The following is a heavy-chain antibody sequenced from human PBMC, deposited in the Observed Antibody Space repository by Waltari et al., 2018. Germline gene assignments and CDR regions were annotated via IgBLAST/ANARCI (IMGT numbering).Heavy chain of an antibody. V-gene: IGHV1-8*03. Sequence: QVQLVQSGAEVKKPGASVKVSCKASGYIFSRYDINWVRQAPGQGLEWVGWMNPNSGNVGYAQKFQDRLTITRSTSTSTAYMELSSLTSEDTAVYYCARDGDYSGSGSFDYWGQGTLVTVSS. CDR3: ARDGDYSGSGSFDY. CDR1: GYIFSRYD. CDR2: MNPNSGNV. J-gene: IGHJ4*02. D-gene: IGHD3-10*01.